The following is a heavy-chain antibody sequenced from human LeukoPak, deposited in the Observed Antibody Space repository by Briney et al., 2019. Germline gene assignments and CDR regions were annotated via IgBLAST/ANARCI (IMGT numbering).Heavy chain of an antibody. V-gene: IGHV3-30*02. CDR3: AGKKDIVATIGTYTDY. Sequence: GGSLRLSCAASGFTFSSYGMHWVRQAPGKGLEWVAFIRYDGSNKYYADSVKGRFTISRDNSKNTLYLQMNSLRAEDTAVYYCAGKKDIVATIGTYTDYWGQGTLVTVSS. J-gene: IGHJ4*02. D-gene: IGHD5-12*01. CDR2: IRYDGSNK. CDR1: GFTFSSYG.